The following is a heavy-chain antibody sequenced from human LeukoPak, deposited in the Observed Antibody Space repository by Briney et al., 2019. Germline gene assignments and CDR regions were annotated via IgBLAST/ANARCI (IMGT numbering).Heavy chain of an antibody. V-gene: IGHV3-23*01. D-gene: IGHD1-26*01. CDR3: AKDLGRYRNNYFDY. J-gene: IGHJ4*02. CDR1: GFTFYSYA. CDR2: ISGSGGGK. Sequence: PGGSLRLSCAASGFTFYSYAMSWVRQAPGKGLEWVATISGSGGGKYYADSVKGRFTISRDDSKNTLYLQMNSLRAEDTAVYYCAKDLGRYRNNYFDYWGQGTLVTVSS.